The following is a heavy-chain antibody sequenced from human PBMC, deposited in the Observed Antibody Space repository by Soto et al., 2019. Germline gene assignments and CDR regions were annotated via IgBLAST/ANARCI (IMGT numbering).Heavy chain of an antibody. CDR1: GFTFSTYA. CDR3: AKEITGGGAFDY. V-gene: IGHV3-23*01. CDR2: IVNTGDTT. D-gene: IGHD3-16*01. Sequence: GGSLRLSCAASGFTFSTYAMSWVRQAPGEGLEWVSAIVNTGDTTYYTDSVKGRFTISRDNSRNTVYLQMNSLRAEDTAVYYCAKEITGGGAFDYWDQGALVTVSS. J-gene: IGHJ4*02.